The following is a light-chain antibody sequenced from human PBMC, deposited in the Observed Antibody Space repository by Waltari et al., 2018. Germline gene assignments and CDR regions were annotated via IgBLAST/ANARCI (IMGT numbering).Light chain of an antibody. CDR2: EVS. V-gene: IGLV2-23*02. Sequence: QSALTQPASVSGSPGQSITISCTGTSSDIGSHNIVSWYQQHPGKAPKHMIYEVSKRPAGVSNRFSGSKSGNRASLTISGLQAEDEADYYCCSYAGSSTLDVVFGGGTKLTVL. CDR3: CSYAGSSTLDVV. J-gene: IGLJ2*01. CDR1: SSDIGSHNI.